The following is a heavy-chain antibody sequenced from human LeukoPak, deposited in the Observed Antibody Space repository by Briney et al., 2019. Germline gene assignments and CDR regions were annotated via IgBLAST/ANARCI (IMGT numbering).Heavy chain of an antibody. D-gene: IGHD3-10*01. Sequence: GGSLRLSCAASGFIFSTYTMALVRQAPGGGLEWVSGISGDGDNTYYADSVKGRFAISRDNSKSTLYLQMNSLRAEDTAVYYCAKDFGRNLGGPGYWGRGTLVTVSS. V-gene: IGHV3-23*01. CDR1: GFIFSTYT. J-gene: IGHJ4*02. CDR3: AKDFGRNLGGPGY. CDR2: ISGDGDNT.